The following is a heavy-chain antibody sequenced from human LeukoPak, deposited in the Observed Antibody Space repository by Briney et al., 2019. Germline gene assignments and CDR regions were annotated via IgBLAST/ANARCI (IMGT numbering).Heavy chain of an antibody. CDR1: GFPFSNSW. Sequence: GGSLRLSCAVSGFPFSNSWMYWVRQAPGKGLEGVANIKKDGSGISFVESVEGRFIISRDNSRNSLYLQMNSLKVEDTAVYFCAGGNAMDVWGKGTAVTVYS. CDR2: IKKDGSGI. CDR3: AGGNAMDV. V-gene: IGHV3-7*03. J-gene: IGHJ6*04.